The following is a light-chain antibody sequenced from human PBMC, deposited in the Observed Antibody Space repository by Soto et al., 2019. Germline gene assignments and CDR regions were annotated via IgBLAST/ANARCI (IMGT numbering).Light chain of an antibody. CDR2: GAS. J-gene: IGKJ3*01. V-gene: IGKV3-20*01. Sequence: ELVLTQSPGTLSLSPGERATLSCRASQSVGNSFLAWYQQKPGQAPRLLIYGASSRATGIPDRFSGGGSGTDFTLIISRLEPEDAAFYFCQQYGGSMVTFGPGT. CDR1: QSVGNSF. CDR3: QQYGGSMVT.